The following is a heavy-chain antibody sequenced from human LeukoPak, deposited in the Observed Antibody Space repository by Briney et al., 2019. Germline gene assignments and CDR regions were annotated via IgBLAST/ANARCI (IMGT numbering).Heavy chain of an antibody. CDR3: ARHAYSSSWYRVISNWFDP. J-gene: IGHJ5*02. Sequence: PSETLSLTCTVSGGSISSYYWSWIRQPPGKGLEWIGYIYYSRSTNYNPSLKSRVTISVDTSKNQFSLRLSSVTAADTAVYYCARHAYSSSWYRVISNWFDPWGQGTLVTVSS. D-gene: IGHD6-13*01. CDR1: GGSISSYY. V-gene: IGHV4-59*08. CDR2: IYYSRST.